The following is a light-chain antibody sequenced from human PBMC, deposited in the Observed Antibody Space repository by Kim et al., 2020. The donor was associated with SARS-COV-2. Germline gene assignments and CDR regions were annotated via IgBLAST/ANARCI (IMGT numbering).Light chain of an antibody. CDR2: GAS. Sequence: EVVLTQSPGTLSFSPGERATLSCRASQSVYSGYFGWYQQKPGQAPRLLIYGASNRTTGITDRFSGSGSGTDFSLTISRLEPEDFAVYYCQQYTESSFTFGQGTRLEI. J-gene: IGKJ2*01. V-gene: IGKV3-20*01. CDR3: QQYTESSFT. CDR1: QSVYSGY.